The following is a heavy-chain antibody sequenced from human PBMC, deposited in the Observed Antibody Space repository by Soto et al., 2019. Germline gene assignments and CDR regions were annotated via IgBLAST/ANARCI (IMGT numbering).Heavy chain of an antibody. CDR3: ARDRGRASRYYYGIDV. J-gene: IGHJ6*02. CDR1: GFTFSSYG. V-gene: IGHV3-33*01. Sequence: QVQLVESGGGVVQPGRSLRLSCAASGFTFSSYGMHWVRQAPGKGLEWVAVIWYDGSNKYYADSVKGRFTISRDNSKNTLYLQMNSLRAEDTAVYYCARDRGRASRYYYGIDVWGQGTTVTVSS. CDR2: IWYDGSNK. D-gene: IGHD3-10*01.